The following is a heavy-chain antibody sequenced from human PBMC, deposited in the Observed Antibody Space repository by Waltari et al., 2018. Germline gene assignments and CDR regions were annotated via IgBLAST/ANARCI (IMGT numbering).Heavy chain of an antibody. V-gene: IGHV4-4*07. CDR3: ARVAHGYGSSWYEYYYGMDV. D-gene: IGHD6-13*01. CDR2: IYTSGSH. CDR1: GGSISSYY. Sequence: QVQLQESGPGLVKPSETLSLTCTVSGGSISSYYWSWLRPPAGNGLEWIGRIYTSGSHTCNPDRRSRVTMSVYTSKNQCSLKLSSVTAADTAVYYCARVAHGYGSSWYEYYYGMDVWGQGTTVTVSS. J-gene: IGHJ6*02.